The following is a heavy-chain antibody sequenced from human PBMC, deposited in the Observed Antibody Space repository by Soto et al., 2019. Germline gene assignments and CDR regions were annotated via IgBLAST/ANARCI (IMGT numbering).Heavy chain of an antibody. CDR2: ISSSGSTI. CDR1: GFTFSSYE. CDR3: ARFIVGATDY. V-gene: IGHV3-48*03. J-gene: IGHJ4*02. Sequence: GGSLRLSCAASGFTFSSYEMNWVRQAPGKGLEWVSYISSSGSTIYYADSVKGRFTISRDNAKNSPYLQMNSLRAEDTAVYYCARFIVGATDYWGQGTLVTVSS. D-gene: IGHD1-26*01.